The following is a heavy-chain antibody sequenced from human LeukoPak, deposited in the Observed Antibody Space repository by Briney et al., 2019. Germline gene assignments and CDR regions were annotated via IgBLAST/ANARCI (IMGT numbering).Heavy chain of an antibody. CDR1: GFTVSSNY. J-gene: IGHJ4*02. CDR3: ARDSLRSSGYY. CDR2: IYSDGRT. D-gene: IGHD3-22*01. Sequence: GGSLRLSCAASGFTVSSNYMNWVRQAPGKGLEWASVIYSDGRTYYADSVKGRFTISRDNSKNTLYFQMNSLRAEDTAVYYCARDSLRSSGYYWGQGTLVTVSS. V-gene: IGHV3-53*01.